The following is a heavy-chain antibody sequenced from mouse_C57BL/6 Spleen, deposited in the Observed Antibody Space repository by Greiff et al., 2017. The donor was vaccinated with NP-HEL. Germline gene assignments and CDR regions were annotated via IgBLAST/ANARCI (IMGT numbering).Heavy chain of an antibody. D-gene: IGHD2-3*01. Sequence: EVKLVESGPGLVKPSQSLSLTCSVTGYSITSGYYWNWIRQFPGNKLEWMGYISYDGSNNYNPSLKNRISITRDTSKNQFFLKLNSVTTEDTATYYCARGGDGYYPYYFDYWGQGTTLTVSS. J-gene: IGHJ2*01. V-gene: IGHV3-6*01. CDR3: ARGGDGYYPYYFDY. CDR1: GYSITSGYY. CDR2: ISYDGSN.